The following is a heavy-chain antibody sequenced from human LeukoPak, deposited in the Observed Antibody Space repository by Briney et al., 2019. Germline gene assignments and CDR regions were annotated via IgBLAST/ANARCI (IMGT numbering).Heavy chain of an antibody. J-gene: IGHJ4*02. CDR2: IYPGDSDT. Sequence: AESLQSLCKGSGYSFTSYWIGWVRQMPGKGLEWMGIIYPGDSDTRYSPSFQGQVTISADKSISTAYLQWSSLKASDTAMYYCARHGLGDSSGYLTWWGQGTRVTVSS. D-gene: IGHD3-22*01. CDR1: GYSFTSYW. CDR3: ARHGLGDSSGYLTW. V-gene: IGHV5-51*01.